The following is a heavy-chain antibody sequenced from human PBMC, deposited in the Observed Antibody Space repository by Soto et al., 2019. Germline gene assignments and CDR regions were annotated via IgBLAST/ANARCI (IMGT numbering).Heavy chain of an antibody. CDR1: GYTFTSYG. CDR3: ARARGNTIVGATLRD. D-gene: IGHD1-26*01. CDR2: ISAYNGNT. J-gene: IGHJ4*02. V-gene: IGHV1-18*01. Sequence: QVQLVQSGAEVKKPGASVKVSCKASGYTFTSYGISWVRQAPGQGLEWMGWISAYNGNTNYAQKLQGRVTMTTDTATSTAYMELRILRSDDTAVYYCARARGNTIVGATLRDCGQGTLVTVSS.